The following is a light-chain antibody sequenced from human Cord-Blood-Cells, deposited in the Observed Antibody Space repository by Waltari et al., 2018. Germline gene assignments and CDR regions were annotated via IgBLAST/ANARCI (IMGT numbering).Light chain of an antibody. CDR1: QDISNY. V-gene: IGKV1-33*01. J-gene: IGKJ2*01. CDR2: DAS. CDR3: QQYDNLPYT. Sequence: DIKMTQSPSSLSASVGDRVTITCQASQDISNYLNWYQQKPGKAPKLLLYDASNLATGVPSRFSGSGAGKDFTFTISRLQPEDIATYYCQQYDNLPYTFGQGTKLEIK.